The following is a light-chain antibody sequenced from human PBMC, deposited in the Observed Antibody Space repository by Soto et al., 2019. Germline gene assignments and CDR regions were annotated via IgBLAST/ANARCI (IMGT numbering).Light chain of an antibody. V-gene: IGKV3-15*01. CDR1: QSVSSN. CDR3: QQYNNWPPRVT. CDR2: GAS. J-gene: IGKJ4*01. Sequence: EIVMTQSPATLSVSPGERATLSCRASQSVSSNLAWYQQKPVQAPRLLIYGASTRATGIPARFSGSGSGTEFTLTISSLQSEDFAVYYCQQYNNWPPRVTFGGGTKVEIK.